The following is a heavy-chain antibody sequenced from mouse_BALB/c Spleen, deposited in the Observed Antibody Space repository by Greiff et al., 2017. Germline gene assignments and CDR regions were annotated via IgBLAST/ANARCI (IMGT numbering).Heavy chain of an antibody. J-gene: IGHJ1*01. CDR2: ISSGGSYT. Sequence: EVKLMESGGGLVKPGGSLKLSCAASGFTFSSYAMSWVRQSPEKRLEWVAEISSGGSYTYYPDTVTGRFTISRDNAKNTLYLEMSSLRSEDTAMYYCAREGYYYGSLWYFDVWGAGTTVTVSS. CDR1: GFTFSSYA. CDR3: AREGYYYGSLWYFDV. V-gene: IGHV5-9-4*01. D-gene: IGHD1-1*01.